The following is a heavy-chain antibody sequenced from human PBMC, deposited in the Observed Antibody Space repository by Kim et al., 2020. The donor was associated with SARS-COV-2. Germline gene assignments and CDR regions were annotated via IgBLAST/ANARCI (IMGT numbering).Heavy chain of an antibody. D-gene: IGHD3-9*01. CDR1: GFTFSSYG. CDR3: AKDQTLTYYDILTGQPLDY. J-gene: IGHJ4*02. CDR2: ISYDGSNK. V-gene: IGHV3-30*18. Sequence: GGSLRLSCAASGFTFSSYGMHWVRQAPGKGLEWVAVISYDGSNKYYADSVKGRFTISRDNSKNTLYLQMNSLRAEDTAVYYCAKDQTLTYYDILTGQPLDYWGQGTLVTVSS.